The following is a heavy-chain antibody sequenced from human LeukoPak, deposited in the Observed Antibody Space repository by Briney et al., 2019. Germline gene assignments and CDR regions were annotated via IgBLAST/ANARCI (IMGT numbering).Heavy chain of an antibody. J-gene: IGHJ4*02. CDR2: ISGRRSTI. CDR3: ARDRIKSGSYYFDY. V-gene: IGHV3-48*01. D-gene: IGHD1-26*01. Sequence: GGSLRLSCAASAFTFSDYSMNWVRQAPGKGLEWVSYISGRRSTIYYADSVKGRFTISRDNAKNSMYLQMNSLRAEDTAVYYCARDRIKSGSYYFDYWGQGTLVTVSS. CDR1: AFTFSDYS.